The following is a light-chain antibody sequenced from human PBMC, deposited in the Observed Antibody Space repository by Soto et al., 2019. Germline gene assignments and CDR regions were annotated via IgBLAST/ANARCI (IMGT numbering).Light chain of an antibody. Sequence: DIQMTQSPSSLSASVGDRVTITCRASQSISNYLHWYQRKPGKAPKLLIYAASSLQGDVPSRFSGSGSGTHFTLTVSSLQPDDFATYYCQQSYSAPLTFGPGTKVDIK. CDR3: QQSYSAPLT. J-gene: IGKJ3*01. CDR2: AAS. CDR1: QSISNY. V-gene: IGKV1-39*01.